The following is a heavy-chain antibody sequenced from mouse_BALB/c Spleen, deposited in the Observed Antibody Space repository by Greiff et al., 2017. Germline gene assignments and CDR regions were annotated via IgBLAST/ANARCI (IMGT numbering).Heavy chain of an antibody. J-gene: IGHJ3*01. CDR2: IWGDGST. V-gene: IGHV2-6-7*01. CDR3: ARGDYRYDEAWFAY. CDR1: GFSLTGYG. D-gene: IGHD2-14*01. Sequence: VQGVESGPGLVAPSQSLSITCTVSGFSLTGYGVNWVRQPPGKGLEWLGMIWGDGSTDYNSALKSRLSISKDNSKSQVFLKMNSLQTDDTARYYCARGDYRYDEAWFAYWGQGTLATVSA.